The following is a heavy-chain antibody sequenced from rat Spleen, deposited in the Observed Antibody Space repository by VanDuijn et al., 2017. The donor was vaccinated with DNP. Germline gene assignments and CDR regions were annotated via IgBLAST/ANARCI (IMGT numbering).Heavy chain of an antibody. CDR1: GLSLTSNR. CDR3: TRDGYYGAYFDY. CDR2: ISSGGST. V-gene: IGHV2-6*01. D-gene: IGHD1-1*01. Sequence: QVQLKESGPGLLQPSQTLSLTCTVSGLSLTSNRLSWVRQPPGKGLEWIAAISSGGSTYYNSALKSRVSISRDTSKSQVFLKMNSLQTEDTAIYFCTRDGYYGAYFDYWGQGVMVTVSS. J-gene: IGHJ2*01.